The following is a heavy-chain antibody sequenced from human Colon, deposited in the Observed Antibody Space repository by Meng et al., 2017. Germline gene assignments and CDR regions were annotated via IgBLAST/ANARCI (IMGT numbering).Heavy chain of an antibody. CDR3: ARVGIRGNQRGFDY. Sequence: QLVQSETDVKKPGPSVRRXCKASGYAFTAYYIPWVRQAPGQGLEWMGWMNPNSGNTGYAQKFQGRVTMTRNTSISTAYMELSSLRSEDTAVYYCARVGIRGNQRGFDYWGQGTLVTVSS. V-gene: IGHV1-8*02. J-gene: IGHJ4*02. CDR2: MNPNSGNT. D-gene: IGHD3-10*01. CDR1: GYAFTAYY.